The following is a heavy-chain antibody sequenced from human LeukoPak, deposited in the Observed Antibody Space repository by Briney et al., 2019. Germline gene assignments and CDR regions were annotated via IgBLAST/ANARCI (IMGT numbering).Heavy chain of an antibody. CDR2: ISYDGSNK. V-gene: IGHV3-30*18. J-gene: IGHJ4*02. CDR1: GFTFSSYG. CDR3: AKDLGSSSAY. D-gene: IGHD6-13*01. Sequence: GGSLRLFCAASGFTFSSYGMHWVRQAPGKGLEWVAVISYDGSNKYYADSVKGRFTISRDNSKNTLYLQMNSLRAEDAAVYYCAKDLGSSSAYWGQGTLVTVSS.